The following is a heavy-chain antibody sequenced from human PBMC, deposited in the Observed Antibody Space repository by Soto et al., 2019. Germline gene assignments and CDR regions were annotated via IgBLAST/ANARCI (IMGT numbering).Heavy chain of an antibody. CDR3: AKSTGGTANGMDV. CDR2: ISSSSIHI. Sequence: GGSLRLSCAASGFTFSDHYMDWVRQAPGKGLEWVSSISSSSIHIFHADSVKGRFTISRDNAKKSLYLQMNSLRAEDTAMYYCAKSTGGTANGMDVWGQGTTVTVSS. V-gene: IGHV3-21*01. CDR1: GFTFSDHY. J-gene: IGHJ6*02. D-gene: IGHD2-8*02.